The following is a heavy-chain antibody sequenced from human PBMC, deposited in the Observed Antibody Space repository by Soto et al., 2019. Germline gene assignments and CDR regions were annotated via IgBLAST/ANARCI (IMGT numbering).Heavy chain of an antibody. D-gene: IGHD3-22*01. V-gene: IGHV4-59*01. Sequence: QVQLQESGPGLVKPSETLSLTCTVSGGSISSYYWSWIRQPPGKGLEWIGYIYYSGSTNYNPSLKSRVTLSVDTSKNQFSLKLSSVTAADTAVYYCAREYYYDSSGRGYFDLWGRGTLVTVSS. CDR3: AREYYYDSSGRGYFDL. CDR2: IYYSGST. CDR1: GGSISSYY. J-gene: IGHJ2*01.